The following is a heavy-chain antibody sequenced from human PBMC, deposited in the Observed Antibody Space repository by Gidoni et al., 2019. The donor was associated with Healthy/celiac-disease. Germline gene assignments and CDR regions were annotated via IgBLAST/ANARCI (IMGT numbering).Heavy chain of an antibody. Sequence: EVQLVESGGGLVQPGRSLRLSCAASVFTFDDYSMHWVRQAPGKGLEWVSGISRNSGNIGYADSVKGRFTISRDNAKNSLYLQMNSLRAEDTALYYCAKDRGSGSGSYPYYFDYWGQGTLVTVSS. J-gene: IGHJ4*02. CDR2: ISRNSGNI. D-gene: IGHD3-10*01. CDR1: VFTFDDYS. CDR3: AKDRGSGSGSYPYYFDY. V-gene: IGHV3-9*01.